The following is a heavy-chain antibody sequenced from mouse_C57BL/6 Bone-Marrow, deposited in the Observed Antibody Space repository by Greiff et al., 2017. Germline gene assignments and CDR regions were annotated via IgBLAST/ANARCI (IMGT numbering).Heavy chain of an antibody. D-gene: IGHD2-1*01. CDR2: ITPSNGCT. V-gene: IGHV1-26*01. J-gene: IGHJ2*01. CDR3: ARGEVYGSDTFDY. Sequence: EVQLQQSGPELVKPGASVKISCKASGYTFTDYCMHWVKQSPGQSLEWIGDITPSNGCTSYNQQFKGKATLTVDKSSSTAYMQLRSLTSEDSAVYYCARGEVYGSDTFDYWGQGTTGTVSA. CDR1: GYTFTDYC.